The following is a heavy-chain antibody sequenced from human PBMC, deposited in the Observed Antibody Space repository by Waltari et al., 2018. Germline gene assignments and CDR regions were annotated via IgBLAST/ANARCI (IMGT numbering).Heavy chain of an antibody. CDR2: FNPDSGGT. V-gene: IGHV1-2*06. Sequence: QVQLVQSGAEVKKPGASVKVSCKASGYIFTDYYIHWVRQAAGRGLEWVVRFNPDSGGTNYAQKFQGRVTMTTDTSITTAYMELSRLTSDDTALYYCVRGSGGYSWFDPWGQGTLLTVSS. CDR3: VRGSGGYSWFDP. CDR1: GYIFTDYY. J-gene: IGHJ5*02. D-gene: IGHD3-10*01.